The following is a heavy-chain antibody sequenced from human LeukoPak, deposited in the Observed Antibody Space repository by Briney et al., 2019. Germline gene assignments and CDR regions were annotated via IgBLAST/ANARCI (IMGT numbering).Heavy chain of an antibody. D-gene: IGHD3-3*01. Sequence: PGRSLRLSCAASEFTSNDFAMHWVRQTPGKGLEWVSGISWNSGSIGYADSVKSRFTISRDNGKNALYLEMNSLRAEDTALYYCVKDGAIFGVPITRGGMDVWGQGNTVTVSS. V-gene: IGHV3-9*02. CDR1: EFTSNDFA. CDR2: ISWNSGSI. CDR3: VKDGAIFGVPITRGGMDV. J-gene: IGHJ6*02.